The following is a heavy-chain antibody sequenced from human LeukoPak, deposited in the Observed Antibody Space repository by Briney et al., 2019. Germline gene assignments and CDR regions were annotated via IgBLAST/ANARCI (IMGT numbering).Heavy chain of an antibody. Sequence: GSLRLSCAASGFTFSTYAMSWVRQIPGKGLEWVSAISGSDDGTYYADSVKGRFTISRDNSKNTLYLQMNSLRAEDTAVYYCARDLSEDTITFGGVKWGQGTLVTVSS. CDR2: ISGSDDGT. CDR1: GFTFSTYA. D-gene: IGHD3-16*01. V-gene: IGHV3-23*01. J-gene: IGHJ4*02. CDR3: ARDLSEDTITFGGVK.